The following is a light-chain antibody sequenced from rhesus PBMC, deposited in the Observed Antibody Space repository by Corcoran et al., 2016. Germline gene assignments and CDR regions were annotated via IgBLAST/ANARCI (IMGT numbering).Light chain of an antibody. CDR2: AAT. CDR3: QQGYSTPRT. Sequence: DIQMSQSPSSLSASVGDKVTITCRASQGISNALAWYQQKPGKAPKLLIYAATSLESGVPSRFSGSTSWTDFTLTISSLQPEDFATDYCQQGYSTPRTFGQGTKVEIK. V-gene: IGKV1-33*02. J-gene: IGKJ1*01. CDR1: QGISNA.